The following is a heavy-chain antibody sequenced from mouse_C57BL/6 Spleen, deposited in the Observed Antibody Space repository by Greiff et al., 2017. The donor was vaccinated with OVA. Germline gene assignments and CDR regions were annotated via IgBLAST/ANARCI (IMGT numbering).Heavy chain of an antibody. CDR2: IWSGGST. CDR3: ARNYDYDERYFDV. Sequence: QVQLQQSGPGLVQPSQSLSITCTVSGFSLTSYGVHWVRQSPGKGLEWLGVIWSGGSTDYNAAFISGLSISKDNSKSQVFFKMNSLQADDTAIYYCARNYDYDERYFDVWGTGTTVTVSS. J-gene: IGHJ1*03. CDR1: GFSLTSYG. D-gene: IGHD2-4*01. V-gene: IGHV2-2*01.